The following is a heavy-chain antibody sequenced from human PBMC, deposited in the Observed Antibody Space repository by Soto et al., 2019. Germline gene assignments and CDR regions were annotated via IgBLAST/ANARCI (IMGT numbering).Heavy chain of an antibody. CDR1: GGTFSSYA. CDR2: IIPIFGTA. V-gene: IGHV1-69*13. Sequence: GPSVKVSCKASGGTFSSYAISWVRQAPGQGLEWMGGIIPIFGTANYAQKFQGRVTITADESTSTAYMELSSLRSEDTAVYYCARDVPSWAPYYYGSGTQTRYGMDVWGQGTTVTVSS. J-gene: IGHJ6*02. CDR3: ARDVPSWAPYYYGSGTQTRYGMDV. D-gene: IGHD3-10*01.